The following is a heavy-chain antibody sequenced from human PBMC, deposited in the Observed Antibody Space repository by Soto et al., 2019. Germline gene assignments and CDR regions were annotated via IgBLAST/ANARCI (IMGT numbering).Heavy chain of an antibody. J-gene: IGHJ4*02. CDR2: IKSKTDGGTI. Sequence: EVQLVESGGGLVKPGGSLRLSCAASGFTFSNAWMSWVRQAPGTGLEWVGRIKSKTDGGTIDYAAPVKGRVTISRDDSKNTLYLQMNSLKTDATAVYYCPTVYYDCWSGYYYKSYVDYWGQGTLVTVSS. CDR1: GFTFSNAW. CDR3: PTVYYDCWSGYYYKSYVDY. V-gene: IGHV3-15*01. D-gene: IGHD3-3*01.